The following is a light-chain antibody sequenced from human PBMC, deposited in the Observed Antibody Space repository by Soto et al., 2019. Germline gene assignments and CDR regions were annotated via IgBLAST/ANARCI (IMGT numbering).Light chain of an antibody. J-gene: IGLJ2*01. V-gene: IGLV2-14*01. Sequence: QSALTQPASVSGSPGQWITISCTGTSSDVGGYNYVSWYQQHPGKAPKLMIYDVSNRPSGVSNRFSGSKSGNTASLPISGLQAEDEADYYCSSDTSSSPPLHVVFRGGTNVTVL. CDR2: DVS. CDR1: SSDVGGYNY. CDR3: SSDTSSSPPLHVV.